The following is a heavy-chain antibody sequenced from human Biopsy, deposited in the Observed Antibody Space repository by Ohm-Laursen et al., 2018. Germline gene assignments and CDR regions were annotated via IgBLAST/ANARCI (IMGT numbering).Heavy chain of an antibody. Sequence: GTLSLTCTVSRDSISNYYWTWIRQSPGQGLEWIGYIYYTGSTNYNSSVKSRVTISVDTSKNQFFLKLNSVTAADTAVYFCARDSRGGHLNTTLITGKNLDSWGQGILVTVSS. CDR1: RDSISNYY. J-gene: IGHJ4*02. CDR2: IYYTGST. CDR3: ARDSRGGHLNTTLITGKNLDS. D-gene: IGHD3-16*01. V-gene: IGHV4-59*01.